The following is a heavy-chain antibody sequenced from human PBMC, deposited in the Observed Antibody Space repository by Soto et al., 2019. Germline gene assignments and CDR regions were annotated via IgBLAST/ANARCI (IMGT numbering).Heavy chain of an antibody. D-gene: IGHD6-13*01. J-gene: IGHJ6*02. CDR3: ASTILXGYSSSWYEPGYYGMDV. V-gene: IGHV5-51*01. CDR2: IYPGDSDT. Sequence: GESLKISCKGSGYSFTIYWIGWVRQMPGKGLEWMGIIYPGDSDTRYSPSFQGQVTISADKSISTAYLHWSSLKASDTAMYYCASTILXGYSSSWYEPGYYGMDVWGQGTTVTVSS. CDR1: GYSFTIYW.